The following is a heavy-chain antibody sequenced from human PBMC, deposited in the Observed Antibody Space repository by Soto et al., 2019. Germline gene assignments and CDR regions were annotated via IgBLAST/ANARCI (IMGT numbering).Heavy chain of an antibody. CDR2: INGGGGST. J-gene: IGHJ4*02. CDR3: AKRGTAPGFDY. V-gene: IGHV3-23*01. D-gene: IGHD2-21*02. CDR1: GFTFSNYG. Sequence: GGSLSLSCAASGFTFSNYGMSWVRQAPGKGLEWVSGINGGGGSTYYVDSVKGRFTISRDSSKNTLYLQMNSLRAEDTAVYYCAKRGTAPGFDYWGQGTLVTVAS.